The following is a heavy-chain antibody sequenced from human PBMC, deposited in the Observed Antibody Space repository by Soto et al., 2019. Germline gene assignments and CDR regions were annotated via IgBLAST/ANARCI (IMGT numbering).Heavy chain of an antibody. V-gene: IGHV3-73*01. CDR1: ELNFSGSA. J-gene: IGHJ6*02. CDR2: IRSRANNYAT. Sequence: VSLRLSCAASELNFSGSAIHWVRQAPGKGLEWVGRIRSRANNYATSSGESVRGRFTFFRDDSKNMAFLQMNTLKTEDTAIYYCARGQQAAIGDYYYHGLDVWGQGTSVTVSS. CDR3: ARGQQAAIGDYYYHGLDV. D-gene: IGHD3-10*01.